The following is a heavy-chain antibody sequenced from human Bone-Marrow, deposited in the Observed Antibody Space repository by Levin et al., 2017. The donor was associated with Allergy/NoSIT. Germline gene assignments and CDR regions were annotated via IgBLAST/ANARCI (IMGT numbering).Heavy chain of an antibody. CDR3: PLLTSIAARPSYYYGMDV. CDR2: ISYDGSNK. CDR1: GFTFSSYG. Sequence: GESLKISCAASGFTFSSYGMHWVRQAPGKGLEWVAVISYDGSNKYYADSVKGRFTISRDNSKNTLYLQMNSLRAEDTAVYYCPLLTSIAARPSYYYGMDVWGQGTTVTVSS. V-gene: IGHV3-30*03. J-gene: IGHJ6*02. D-gene: IGHD6-6*01.